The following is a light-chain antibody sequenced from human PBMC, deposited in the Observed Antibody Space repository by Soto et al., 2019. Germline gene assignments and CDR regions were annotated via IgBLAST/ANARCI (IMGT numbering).Light chain of an antibody. CDR2: AAS. J-gene: IGKJ1*01. Sequence: DIQLTQSPSVLSASVGDRVTITCRASQGINRYLAWYQQKPGKVPKLLIYAASTLHSGVPSRFSGSGSGTEFTLTISSLQPEDFATYYCQQLNSYPRTFGQGTKVEIK. CDR1: QGINRY. V-gene: IGKV1-9*01. CDR3: QQLNSYPRT.